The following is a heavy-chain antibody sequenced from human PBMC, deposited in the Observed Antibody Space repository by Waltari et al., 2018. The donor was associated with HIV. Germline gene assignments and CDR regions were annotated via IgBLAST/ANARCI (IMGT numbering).Heavy chain of an antibody. Sequence: VQLVESGGGSIQTGGSLRLSCAGSGFSVRNHWMDWVRQGPGKGLGWVARINRDGSTRNYADAVKGRFGSSRDNSRNTVELQLISVKVENTAVYFCARASHYIELSAFVGDYYFDLWGRVTRVAVSA. V-gene: IGHV3-74*01. D-gene: IGHD2-15*01. J-gene: IGHJ4*02. CDR3: ARASHYIELSAFVGDYYFDL. CDR2: INRDGSTR. CDR1: GFSVRNHW.